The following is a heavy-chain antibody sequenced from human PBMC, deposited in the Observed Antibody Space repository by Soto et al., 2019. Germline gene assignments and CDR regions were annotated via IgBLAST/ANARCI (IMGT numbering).Heavy chain of an antibody. CDR3: ARGGLSSSGYGMDV. V-gene: IGHV4-34*01. CDR2: INHSGST. J-gene: IGHJ6*02. CDR1: SGSLSDHY. Sequence: SETLSLTCAVFSGSLSDHYWTWVRQSPGKGLEWIGEINHSGSTNYNPSLKSRVTISVDTSKNQFSLKLSSVTAADTAVYYCARGGLSSSGYGMDVWGQGTTVTVSS. D-gene: IGHD6-13*01.